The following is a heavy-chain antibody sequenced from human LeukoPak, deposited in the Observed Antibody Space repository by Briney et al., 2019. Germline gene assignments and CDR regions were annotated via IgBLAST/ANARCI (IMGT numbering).Heavy chain of an antibody. CDR1: GYSFTSYC. CDR3: GMSGDRVPLQDDVFDV. J-gene: IGHJ3*01. V-gene: IGHV5-51*01. CDR2: IYPGDSGP. D-gene: IGHD1-26*01. Sequence: GESLKISCKVSGYSFTSYCIGWVRQLPGKGLEWMGIIYPGDSGPTYSPSFQGQVTISVDKSINTAYLQWSSLQASDTAMYYCGMSGDRVPLQDDVFDVWGQGTMVTVST.